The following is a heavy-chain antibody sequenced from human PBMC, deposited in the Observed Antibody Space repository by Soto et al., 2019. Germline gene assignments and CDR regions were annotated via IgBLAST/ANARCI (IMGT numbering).Heavy chain of an antibody. Sequence: ASVKVSCKASGYTFTTYTMHWVRQAPGQRLEWMGWINAGNRNTEYSQKFQGRVTITRDTSASTAYMELRSLRSDDTAVYYCARESGSPLMVALDYWGQGTLVPVSS. CDR1: GYTFTTYT. J-gene: IGHJ4*02. CDR2: INAGNRNT. CDR3: ARESGSPLMVALDY. D-gene: IGHD1-26*01. V-gene: IGHV1-3*01.